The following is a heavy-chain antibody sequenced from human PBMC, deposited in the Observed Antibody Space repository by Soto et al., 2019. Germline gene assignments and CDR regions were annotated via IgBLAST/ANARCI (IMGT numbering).Heavy chain of an antibody. CDR3: ARGRYGDY. D-gene: IGHD1-1*01. J-gene: IGHJ4*02. Sequence: QVHLVQSGAEVKKPGASVKVSCKGSGYTFTSYGITWVRQAPGQGLEWMGWISAHNGNTDYAQRLQGRVTVTRDTSTSTASLEPRRLRSDHKAVYYWARGRYGDYWGQGALVTLSS. V-gene: IGHV1-18*01. CDR1: GYTFTSYG. CDR2: ISAHNGNT.